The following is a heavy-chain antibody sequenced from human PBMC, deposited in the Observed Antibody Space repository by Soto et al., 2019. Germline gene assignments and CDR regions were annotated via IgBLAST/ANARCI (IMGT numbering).Heavy chain of an antibody. CDR2: ISGGGGGT. J-gene: IGHJ5*02. D-gene: IGHD6-13*01. V-gene: IGHV3-23*01. CDR3: AKDLDPAGATFSWFDP. CDR1: GFSFSSYA. Sequence: GGSLRLSCAASGFSFSSYAMSWVRQAPGKGLEWVSSISGGGGGTYYADSVKGRFTISRDNSKNTLFLQMNSLRAEDTTVYYCAKDLDPAGATFSWFDPGGQGSLVTVSS.